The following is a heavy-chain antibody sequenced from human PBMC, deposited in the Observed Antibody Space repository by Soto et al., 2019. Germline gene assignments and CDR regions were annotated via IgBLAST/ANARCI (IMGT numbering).Heavy chain of an antibody. J-gene: IGHJ4*02. D-gene: IGHD5-12*01. CDR3: AREVVAITNFIDY. CDR2: IYTGGTT. V-gene: IGHV4-31*02. CDR1: GGSISRGHYY. Sequence: QVQLQESGPGLVKPSQTLSLTCSVSGGSISRGHYYWSWIRQLPGKGLEWIGYIYTGGTTFYNPSLKSRVTISIDTSKNRFSLNLTSVTAADTAVYYCAREVVAITNFIDYWGQGTLVTVSS.